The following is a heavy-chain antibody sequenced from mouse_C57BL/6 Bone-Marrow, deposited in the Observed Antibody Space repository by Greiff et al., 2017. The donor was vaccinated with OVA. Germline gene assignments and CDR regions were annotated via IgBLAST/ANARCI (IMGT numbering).Heavy chain of an antibody. Sequence: EVQGVESGGGLVKPGGSLKLSCAASGFTFTDYGMHWVRQAPEKGLEWVAYISSGSSNLYYADKVKGRVTISRDKANNTLFLQMTSLRSEDTAMYYCDSRSYDGYPHFDYWGQGTTLTVSS. CDR1: GFTFTDYG. CDR3: DSRSYDGYPHFDY. CDR2: ISSGSSNL. J-gene: IGHJ2*01. D-gene: IGHD2-3*01. V-gene: IGHV5-17*01.